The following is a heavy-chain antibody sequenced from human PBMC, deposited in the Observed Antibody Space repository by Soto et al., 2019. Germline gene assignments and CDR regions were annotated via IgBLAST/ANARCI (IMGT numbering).Heavy chain of an antibody. CDR2: INHSGST. CDR3: AREGIAAAGRFDY. Sequence: PSETLSLTCAVYGGTFSGYYWSWIRQPPGKGLEWIGEINHSGSTNYNPSLKSRVTISVDTSKNQFSLKLSSVTAADTAVYYCAREGIAAAGRFDYWGQGTLVTVSS. V-gene: IGHV4-34*01. CDR1: GGTFSGYY. J-gene: IGHJ4*02. D-gene: IGHD6-13*01.